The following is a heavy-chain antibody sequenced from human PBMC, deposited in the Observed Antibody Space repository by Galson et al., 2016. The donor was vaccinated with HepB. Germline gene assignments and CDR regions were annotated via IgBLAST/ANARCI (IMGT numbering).Heavy chain of an antibody. CDR1: GYTFTSYA. Sequence: SVKVSCKASGYTFTSYAIHWVRQAPGQRLEWMGWINAGSGNTNYAQNVQGRVTMTTDTSTSTAYMELRSLISDDTAVYYCAKHTVFHFFDYWGQGTLVTVSS. J-gene: IGHJ4*02. V-gene: IGHV1-3*01. CDR3: AKHTVFHFFDY. D-gene: IGHD3-3*02. CDR2: INAGSGNT.